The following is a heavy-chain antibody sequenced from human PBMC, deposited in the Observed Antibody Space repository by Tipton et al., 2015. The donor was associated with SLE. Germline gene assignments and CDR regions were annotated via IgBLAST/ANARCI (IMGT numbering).Heavy chain of an antibody. CDR3: AKGRYFDSTGFNRGHWFFGMDV. CDR1: GGFIIGFY. J-gene: IGHJ6*02. Sequence: TLSLTCSVSGGFIIGFYWIWIRQPPGRGLEWIGYISESGNTNYNPSLKSRVTMSVDTSKNQFSLSLTSLTPADTAVYFCAKGRYFDSTGFNRGHWFFGMDVWGQGTTVTVSS. V-gene: IGHV4-59*07. CDR2: ISESGNT. D-gene: IGHD3-22*01.